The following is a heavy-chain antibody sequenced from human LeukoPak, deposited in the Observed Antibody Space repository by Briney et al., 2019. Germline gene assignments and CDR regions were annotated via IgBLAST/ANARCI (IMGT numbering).Heavy chain of an antibody. V-gene: IGHV3-73*01. CDR2: IRSKANSYAT. J-gene: IGHJ4*02. CDR1: GFAFSGSA. CDR3: TRRGATIDY. Sequence: GGSLKLSCAASGFAFSGSAMDWARQASGKGLEWVGRIRSKANSYATAYAASVKGRFTISRDDSKNTAYLQMNSLKTEDTAVYYCTRRGATIDYLGQGTLVTVSS. D-gene: IGHD5-12*01.